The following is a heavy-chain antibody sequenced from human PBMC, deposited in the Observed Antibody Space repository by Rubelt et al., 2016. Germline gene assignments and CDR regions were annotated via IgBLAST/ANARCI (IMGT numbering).Heavy chain of an antibody. J-gene: IGHJ4*02. Sequence: GRGLEWVSVIYSGGSTYYADSVKGRFTISRDNSKNTLYLQMNSLRAEDTAVYYCAKVESSGWSDWGQGTLVTVSS. D-gene: IGHD6-19*01. CDR2: IYSGGST. V-gene: IGHV3-53*01. CDR3: AKVESSGWSD.